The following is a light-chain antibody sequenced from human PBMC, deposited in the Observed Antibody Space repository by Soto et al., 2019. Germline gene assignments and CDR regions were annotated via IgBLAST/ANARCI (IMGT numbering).Light chain of an antibody. V-gene: IGKV3-20*01. CDR1: QSVSSSY. J-gene: IGKJ5*01. CDR3: QQYGSSPRVT. CDR2: SAS. Sequence: EIVLTQSPGTPSLSPGERATLSCRASQSVSSSYLAWYQQKPGQAPRLLIYSASSRATGIPDRFSGSGSGTDFTLTISRLEPEDFAVYYCQQYGSSPRVTFGQGTRLEIK.